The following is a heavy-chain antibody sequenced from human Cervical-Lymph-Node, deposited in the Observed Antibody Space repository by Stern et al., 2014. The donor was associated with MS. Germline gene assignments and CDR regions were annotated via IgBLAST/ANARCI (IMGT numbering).Heavy chain of an antibody. Sequence: VQLEESGPGLVKPSQTLSLTCTVSGGSISSGGYYWSWIRQHPGKGLEXIGYIYYSGSTYYNPSLKSRVTISVDTSKNQFSLKLSSVTAADTAVYYCARDRRFGYYGMDVWGQGTTVTVSS. V-gene: IGHV4-31*03. CDR1: GGSISSGGYY. J-gene: IGHJ6*02. CDR2: IYYSGST. CDR3: ARDRRFGYYGMDV. D-gene: IGHD3-3*01.